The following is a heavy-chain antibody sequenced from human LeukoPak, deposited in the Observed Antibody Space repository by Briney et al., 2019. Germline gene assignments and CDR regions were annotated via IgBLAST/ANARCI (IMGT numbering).Heavy chain of an antibody. J-gene: IGHJ4*02. CDR2: VSYDGSNE. V-gene: IGHV3-30-3*01. D-gene: IGHD5-18*01. Sequence: PGGSLRLSCEASGFTLSSYAMHWVRQAPGKGLEWVAVVSYDGSNEYYAESVEGRFSISGDNAKNSLYLQMNSLRAEDTAVYYCAINGFRGYTYGSYAFWGQGTLVTVSS. CDR3: AINGFRGYTYGSYAF. CDR1: GFTLSSYA.